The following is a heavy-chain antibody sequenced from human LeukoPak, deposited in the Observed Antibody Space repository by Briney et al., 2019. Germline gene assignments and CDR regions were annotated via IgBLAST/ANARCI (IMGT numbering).Heavy chain of an antibody. J-gene: IGHJ4*02. D-gene: IGHD6-6*01. Sequence: SETLSLTCAVYGGSFSGYSWNWIRQPPVKGLEWIGEINHSGGTNYNPSLKSRVTISVDTSKNQFSLKLSSVTAADTAVYYCAREVYSSSVAIFDYWGQGTLVTVSS. V-gene: IGHV4-34*01. CDR1: GGSFSGYS. CDR3: AREVYSSSVAIFDY. CDR2: INHSGGT.